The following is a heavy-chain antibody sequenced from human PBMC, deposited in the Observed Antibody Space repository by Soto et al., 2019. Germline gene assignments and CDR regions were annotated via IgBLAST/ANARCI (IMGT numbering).Heavy chain of an antibody. Sequence: ASVKVSCKASGYTFAHYDINWVRQATGQGLEWMGWMNPYTGNTGYAQTFQGRVTMTRNASINTAYMELSSLRSEDTAVYFCARAVRTWNDVRHYYMDVWGKGTTVTVSS. D-gene: IGHD1-1*01. V-gene: IGHV1-8*01. CDR3: ARAVRTWNDVRHYYMDV. CDR2: MNPYTGNT. CDR1: GYTFAHYD. J-gene: IGHJ6*03.